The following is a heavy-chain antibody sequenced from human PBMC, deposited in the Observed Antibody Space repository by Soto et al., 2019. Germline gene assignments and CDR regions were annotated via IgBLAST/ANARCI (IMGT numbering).Heavy chain of an antibody. CDR3: ARARANVAPNWFDP. CDR1: GYTFSDYY. D-gene: IGHD5-12*01. J-gene: IGHJ5*02. Sequence: QVQLVQSGAEVKKPGASVKVSCKASGYTFSDYYVHWVRQAPGQGLEWMGWINPYSGATNYAQKFQDWVTMTGDASVSTAYLELPTLVSDDTAVYYCARARANVAPNWFDPWGLGTLVIVSS. CDR2: INPYSGAT. V-gene: IGHV1-2*04.